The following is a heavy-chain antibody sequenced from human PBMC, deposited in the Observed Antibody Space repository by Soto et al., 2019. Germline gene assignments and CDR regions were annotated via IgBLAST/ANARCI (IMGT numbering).Heavy chain of an antibody. Sequence: PGSSLTLSCAASGFTFSSYTMSWVRQAPGKGLEWVSAISTSGGTTYYADSVKGRFTISRDNSKNTPYLQMNGLRVEDTAVYYCANSPTAVAGTSYYFDSWGQGILPTAS. V-gene: IGHV3-23*01. CDR2: ISTSGGTT. J-gene: IGHJ4*02. CDR1: GFTFSSYT. D-gene: IGHD6-19*01. CDR3: ANSPTAVAGTSYYFDS.